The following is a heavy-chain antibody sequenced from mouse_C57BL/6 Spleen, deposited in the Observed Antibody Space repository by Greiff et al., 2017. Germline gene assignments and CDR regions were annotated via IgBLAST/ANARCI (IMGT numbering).Heavy chain of an antibody. CDR1: GYTFTSYW. D-gene: IGHD1-1*01. CDR2: IYPGNSDT. J-gene: IGHJ3*01. CDR3: TNPHYYGSSPWFAY. Sequence: VQLQQSGTVLARPGASVKMSCKTSGYTFTSYWMHWVKQRPGQGLEWIGAIYPGNSDTSYNQKFKGKAKLTAVTSASTAYMERSSLTDEDSAVYCCTNPHYYGSSPWFAYWGQGTLVTVSA. V-gene: IGHV1-5*01.